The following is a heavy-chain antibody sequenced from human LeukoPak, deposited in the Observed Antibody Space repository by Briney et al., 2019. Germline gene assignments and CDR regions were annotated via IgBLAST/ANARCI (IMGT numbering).Heavy chain of an antibody. Sequence: GGSLRLSCAASGFTFSSFAMSWVRQAPGKGLQWVSGISESGGYTYYADSVKGRFTISRDNSKNTLYLQMNSLRAEDTAVYYCAKVGRSAYYYDNSGYYHIDYWGQGTLVTVSS. CDR2: ISESGGYT. D-gene: IGHD3-22*01. J-gene: IGHJ4*02. CDR1: GFTFSSFA. CDR3: AKVGRSAYYYDNSGYYHIDY. V-gene: IGHV3-23*01.